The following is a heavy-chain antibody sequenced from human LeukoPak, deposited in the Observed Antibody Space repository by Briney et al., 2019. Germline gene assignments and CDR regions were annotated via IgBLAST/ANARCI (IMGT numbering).Heavy chain of an antibody. CDR2: IWSDGSNE. CDR3: ATDRGAAPFDY. Sequence: GGSLRLSCTASGFTFSDYYMSWIRQAPGKGLEWVAVIWSDGSNENYADSVKGRFTISRDNSKNTLYLQMNSLRAEDTAVYYCATDRGAAPFDYWGQGTLVTVSS. CDR1: GFTFSDYY. D-gene: IGHD3-10*01. V-gene: IGHV3-33*08. J-gene: IGHJ4*02.